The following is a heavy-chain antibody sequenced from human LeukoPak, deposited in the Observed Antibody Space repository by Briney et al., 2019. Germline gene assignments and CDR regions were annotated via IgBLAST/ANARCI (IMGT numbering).Heavy chain of an antibody. CDR3: ARGAAGGFDI. D-gene: IGHD1-14*01. J-gene: IGHJ3*02. CDR1: GYSISSGYY. Sequence: SETLSLTCTVSGYSISSGYYWGWIRQLPGKGLEWIGSIYHSGSTYYNPSLKSRVTISVDTSKNQFSLKLSSVTAADTAVYYCARGAAGGFDIWGQGTMVTVSS. V-gene: IGHV4-38-2*02. CDR2: IYHSGST.